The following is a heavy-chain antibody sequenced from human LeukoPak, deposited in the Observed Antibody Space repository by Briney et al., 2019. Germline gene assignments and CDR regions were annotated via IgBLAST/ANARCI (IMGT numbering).Heavy chain of an antibody. CDR1: GDSISSYSYY. CDR3: ARAVGLRRVAANTFFDY. CDR2: IYYSGST. V-gene: IGHV4-39*07. J-gene: IGHJ4*02. Sequence: PSETLSLTCTVSGDSISSYSYYWGWIRQPPGKGLEWIASIYYSGSTYYNPSLKSRVTISVDTSKNQFSLKLSSVTAADTAVYYCARAVGLRRVAANTFFDYWGQGTLVTVSS. D-gene: IGHD2-15*01.